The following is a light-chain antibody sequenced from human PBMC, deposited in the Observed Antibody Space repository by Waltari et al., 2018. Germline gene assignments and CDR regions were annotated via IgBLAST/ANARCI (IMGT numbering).Light chain of an antibody. CDR2: DAS. Sequence: EVVLTQSPATLSLSPGERATLSCRASQSVRTHLSLYQQKPGQATRLLIYDASNRATGTPPRFSGSGSGTDFTLTISSLEPEDFAVYYCQQRSNWPPLTFGGGTKVEIK. CDR1: QSVRTH. J-gene: IGKJ4*01. V-gene: IGKV3-11*01. CDR3: QQRSNWPPLT.